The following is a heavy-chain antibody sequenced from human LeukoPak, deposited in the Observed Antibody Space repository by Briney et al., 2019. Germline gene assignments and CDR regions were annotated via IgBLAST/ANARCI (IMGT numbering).Heavy chain of an antibody. J-gene: IGHJ3*02. CDR3: AREGEAGIDAFDI. Sequence: SETLSLTCTVSGGSISSYYWSWIRQPPGKGLEWIGYIYYSGSTNYNPSLKSRVTISVDTSKNQFSLKLSSATAADTAVYYCAREGEAGIDAFDIWGQGTMVTVSS. V-gene: IGHV4-59*01. D-gene: IGHD6-19*01. CDR1: GGSISSYY. CDR2: IYYSGST.